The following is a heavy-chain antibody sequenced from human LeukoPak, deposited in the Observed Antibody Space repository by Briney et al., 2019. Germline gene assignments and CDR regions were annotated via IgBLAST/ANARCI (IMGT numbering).Heavy chain of an antibody. V-gene: IGHV4-34*01. CDR1: GGSFSGYY. J-gene: IGHJ6*02. CDR2: INHSVST. D-gene: IGHD2-21*02. CDR3: ARFPTRVVTTFRGYYGMDV. Sequence: PSETLSLTCAVYGGSFSGYYWSWIRQPPGKGLEWNGEINHSVSTNYNPSLKSRVTISVDTSKNQFSLKLSSVTAADTAVYYCARFPTRVVTTFRGYYGMDVWGQGTTVTVSS.